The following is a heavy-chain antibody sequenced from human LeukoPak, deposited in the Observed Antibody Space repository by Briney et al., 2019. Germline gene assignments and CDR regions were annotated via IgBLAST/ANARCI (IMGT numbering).Heavy chain of an antibody. Sequence: PGGSLRLSCAASGFTFSSYAMSWVRQAPGKGLEWVSAISGSGGSTYYADSVKGRFTISRDNSKNTLYLQMNSLRAEDTAVYYCAKATKTKYSGSYYGGIDYWGQGTLVTVSS. J-gene: IGHJ4*02. CDR1: GFTFSSYA. V-gene: IGHV3-23*01. D-gene: IGHD1-26*01. CDR3: AKATKTKYSGSYYGGIDY. CDR2: ISGSGGST.